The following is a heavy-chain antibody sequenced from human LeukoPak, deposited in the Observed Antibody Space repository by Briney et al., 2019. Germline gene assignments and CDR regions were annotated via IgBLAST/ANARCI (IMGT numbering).Heavy chain of an antibody. Sequence: GGSLRLSCAASGFTFSSYSMNWVRQAPGKGLEWVSSISSSSSYIYYADSVKGRFTISRDNAKNSLYLQMNSLRAEDTAVYYCARGPSGSPSVDYWGQGTLVTVSS. CDR2: ISSSSSYI. CDR1: GFTFSSYS. V-gene: IGHV3-21*01. CDR3: ARGPSGSPSVDY. D-gene: IGHD1-26*01. J-gene: IGHJ4*02.